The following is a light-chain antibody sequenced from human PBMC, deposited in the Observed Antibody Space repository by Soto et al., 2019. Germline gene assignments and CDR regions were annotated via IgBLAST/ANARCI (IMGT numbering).Light chain of an antibody. CDR1: QSINSN. CDR2: GAS. J-gene: IGKJ5*01. V-gene: IGKV3-15*01. CDR3: QQYSNWPPIT. Sequence: MTQSPATLSVSPGDRATLSCRASQSINSNLAWYQQQPGQAPRLLIYGASTRATAVPDRFSGSGSGTDFTLTITSLQSDDFAVYYCQQYSNWPPITFGQGTRLEIK.